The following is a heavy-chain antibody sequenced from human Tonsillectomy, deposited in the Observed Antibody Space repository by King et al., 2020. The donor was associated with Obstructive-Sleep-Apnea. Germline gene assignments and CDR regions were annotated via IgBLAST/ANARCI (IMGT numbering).Heavy chain of an antibody. CDR1: GYSFTNYW. Sequence: QLVQSGEEVKKPGESLKISCKGSGYSFTNYWIGWVRQMPGKGLDGFGIIHPGDSDIRYRPSFQGQVTISVDKSISTAYLQWSSLKASDTAMYYCAKTLAPSIAAAGVDFWGQGTLVTVSS. D-gene: IGHD6-13*01. CDR3: AKTLAPSIAAAGVDF. J-gene: IGHJ4*02. CDR2: IHPGDSDI. V-gene: IGHV5-51*01.